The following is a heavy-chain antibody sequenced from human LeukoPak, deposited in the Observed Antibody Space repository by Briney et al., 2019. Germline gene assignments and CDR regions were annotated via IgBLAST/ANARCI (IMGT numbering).Heavy chain of an antibody. J-gene: IGHJ6*02. D-gene: IGHD3-3*01. CDR1: GGSISSYY. V-gene: IGHV4-59*01. CDR3: ASYPAYYDFWSGYRNNYCYYGMDV. Sequence: PSETLSLTCTVSGGSISSYYWSWIRQPPGKGLEWIGYIYYSGSTNYNPSLKSRVTISVDTSKNQFSLKLSSVTAADTAVYYCASYPAYYDFWSGYRNNYCYYGMDVWGQGTTVTVSS. CDR2: IYYSGST.